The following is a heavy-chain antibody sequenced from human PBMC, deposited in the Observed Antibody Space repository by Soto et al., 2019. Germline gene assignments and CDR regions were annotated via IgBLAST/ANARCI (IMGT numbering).Heavy chain of an antibody. CDR1: GLTFSSYW. CDR3: ARGNRSSDP. D-gene: IGHD3-16*02. J-gene: IGHJ5*02. V-gene: IGHV3-74*01. Sequence: GGSLRLSCAASGLTFSSYWIPWVRQAPGKGLVWVSRINSDGSSTSYADSVKGRFTISRDNDKNTLYLQMNSLRAEDTAVYYCARGNRSSDPWGQGTLVTVSS. CDR2: INSDGSST.